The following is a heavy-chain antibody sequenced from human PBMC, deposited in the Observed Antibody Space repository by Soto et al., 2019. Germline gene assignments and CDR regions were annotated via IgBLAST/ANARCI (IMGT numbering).Heavy chain of an antibody. CDR1: GDSVSSNSAA. D-gene: IGHD3-22*01. CDR2: TYYRSKWYN. CDR3: ARELGYYYDSSGYYYFDY. V-gene: IGHV6-1*01. J-gene: IGHJ4*02. Sequence: KQSQTLSLTCAISGDSVSSNSAAWNWIRQSPSRGLEWLGRTYYRSKWYNDYAVSVKSRITINPDTSKNQFSLQLNSVPPEDTAVYYCARELGYYYDSSGYYYFDYWGQGTLVTVSS.